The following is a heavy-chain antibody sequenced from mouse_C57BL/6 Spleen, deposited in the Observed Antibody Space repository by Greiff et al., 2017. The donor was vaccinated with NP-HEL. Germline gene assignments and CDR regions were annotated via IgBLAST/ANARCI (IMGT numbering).Heavy chain of an antibody. CDR1: GYTFTSYW. CDR2: IDPNSGGT. D-gene: IGHD2-5*01. J-gene: IGHJ2*01. Sequence: QVHVKQPGAELVKPGASVKLSCKASGYTFTSYWMHWVKQRPGRGLEWIGRIDPNSGGTKYNEKFKSKATLTVDKPSSTAYMQLSSLTSEDSAVYYCARAYYSNSYYFDYWGQGTTLTVSS. V-gene: IGHV1-72*01. CDR3: ARAYYSNSYYFDY.